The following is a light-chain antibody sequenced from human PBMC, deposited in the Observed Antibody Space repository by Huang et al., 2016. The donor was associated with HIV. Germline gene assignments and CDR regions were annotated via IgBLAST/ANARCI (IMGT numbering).Light chain of an antibody. Sequence: DAVMTQSPLSLPVPPGEPASISCRSSQSLRHRNGLNYLDWYLQKPGQSPQRLIHLGSSRAAGVPDRFSGGGSGTDCSLNISRVEAEDAGIYYCMEALQAPYTFGQGTKLEI. V-gene: IGKV2-28*01. CDR3: MEALQAPYT. CDR2: LGS. CDR1: QSLRHRNGLNY. J-gene: IGKJ2*01.